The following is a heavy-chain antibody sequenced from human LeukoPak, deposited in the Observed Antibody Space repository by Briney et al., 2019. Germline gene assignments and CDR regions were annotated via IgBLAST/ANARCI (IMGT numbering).Heavy chain of an antibody. D-gene: IGHD3-16*01. CDR1: GFTFSSYS. Sequence: PGGSLRLSCAASGFTFSSYSMNWVRQAPGKGLEWVSGISKSGGSTYYADSVKGRFTISRDNSKNTLYLQMNSLRAEDTAVYYCARGGWGSTYDYWGQGTLVTVSS. CDR2: ISKSGGST. CDR3: ARGGWGSTYDY. V-gene: IGHV3-23*01. J-gene: IGHJ4*02.